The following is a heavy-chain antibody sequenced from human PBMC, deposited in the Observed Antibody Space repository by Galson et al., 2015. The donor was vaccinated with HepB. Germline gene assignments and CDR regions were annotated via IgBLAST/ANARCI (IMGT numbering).Heavy chain of an antibody. CDR1: GFTFEAYA. CDR3: AKDSEVSEVHAFDL. D-gene: IGHD5/OR15-5a*01. CDR2: INWNSCII. V-gene: IGHV3-9*01. J-gene: IGHJ3*01. Sequence: SLRLSCAASGFTFEAYAMAWVRQPPGKGLEWVSRINWNSCIIAYADSVRGRFTISRDNAKNSLYLQMNSLRAEDTALYYCAKDSEVSEVHAFDLGGQGTMVTVSS.